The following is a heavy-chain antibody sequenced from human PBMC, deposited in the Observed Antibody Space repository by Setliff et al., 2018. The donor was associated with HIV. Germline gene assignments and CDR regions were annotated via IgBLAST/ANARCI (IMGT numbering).Heavy chain of an antibody. J-gene: IGHJ4*02. Sequence: SVKVSCKPSGYTFTAYGLSWVRQAPGQGLEWMGGIIPILGIANYAQKFQGRVTITADESTSTAYMELSSLRSEDTAVYYCASLHGFGELLSTHDYWGQGTLVTVSS. CDR1: GYTFTAYG. D-gene: IGHD3-10*01. V-gene: IGHV1-69*10. CDR3: ASLHGFGELLSTHDY. CDR2: IIPILGIA.